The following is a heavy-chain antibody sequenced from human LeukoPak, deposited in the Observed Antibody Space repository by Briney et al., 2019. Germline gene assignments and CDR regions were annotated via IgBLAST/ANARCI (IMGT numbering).Heavy chain of an antibody. D-gene: IGHD3-9*01. J-gene: IGHJ5*02. CDR2: ISHSGST. CDR1: GGSFSGYY. CDR3: ARSSITYYDILTGYYRWFDP. V-gene: IGHV4-34*01. Sequence: SETLSLTCAVYGGSFSGYYWSWIRQPPGKGLEWIGEISHSGSTNYNPSLKSRVTISVDTSKNQFSLKLSSVTAADTAVYYCARSSITYYDILTGYYRWFDPWGQGTLVTVSS.